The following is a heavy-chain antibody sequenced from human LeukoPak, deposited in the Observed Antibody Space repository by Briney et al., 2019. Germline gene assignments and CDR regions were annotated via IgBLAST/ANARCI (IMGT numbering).Heavy chain of an antibody. CDR1: GGSISSYY. J-gene: IGHJ4*02. V-gene: IGHV4-59*08. CDR3: ARHHSDYVSFFDY. D-gene: IGHD5-12*01. CDR2: IYYSGST. Sequence: SETLSLTCTVSGGSISSYYWSWIRLPPGKGLEWIGYIYYSGSTNYNPSLKSRVTISVDTSKNQFSLKLSSVTAADTAVYYCARHHSDYVSFFDYWGQGTLVTVSS.